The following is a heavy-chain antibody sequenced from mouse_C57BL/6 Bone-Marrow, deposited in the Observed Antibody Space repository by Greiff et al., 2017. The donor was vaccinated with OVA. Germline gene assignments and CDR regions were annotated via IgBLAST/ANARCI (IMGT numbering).Heavy chain of an antibody. CDR3: ARGYYGSSYYYAMDY. Sequence: EVKLMESGAGLVKPGGSLKLSCAASGFTFTSYAMSWVRQTPGQRLEWVATIIDGGSYTNYPDNVKGRFTISEDNAKNNLYLQMSHLTSEDTAMYYCARGYYGSSYYYAMDYWGQGTSVTVSS. CDR1: GFTFTSYA. CDR2: IIDGGSYT. J-gene: IGHJ4*01. D-gene: IGHD1-1*01. V-gene: IGHV5-4*03.